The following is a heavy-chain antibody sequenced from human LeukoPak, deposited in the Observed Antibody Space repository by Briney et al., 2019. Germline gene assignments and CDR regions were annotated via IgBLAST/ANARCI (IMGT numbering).Heavy chain of an antibody. D-gene: IGHD5-24*01. CDR2: ISSSGSTI. Sequence: PGGSLRLSCAASGFTFSSYEMNWVRQAPGKGLEWVSYISSSGSTIYHADSVKGRFTISRDNAKNSLYLQMNSLRAEDTAVYYCARGSHGLYYYYGMDVWGQGTTVTVSS. V-gene: IGHV3-48*03. CDR3: ARGSHGLYYYYGMDV. J-gene: IGHJ6*02. CDR1: GFTFSSYE.